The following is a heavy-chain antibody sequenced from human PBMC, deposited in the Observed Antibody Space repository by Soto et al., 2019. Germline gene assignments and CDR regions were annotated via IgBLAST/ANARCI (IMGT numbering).Heavy chain of an antibody. J-gene: IGHJ4*02. CDR1: RYTFTSFG. D-gene: IGHD4-17*01. V-gene: IGHV1-18*01. CDR3: ARGSRAIATVTLIDY. Sequence: QVQLVQSGPEVRKPGTSVKVSCKASRYTFTSFGMSWVRQAPGRGLEWMGWVNPYDGNTDTARIFQDRFSMTTDISTNTVYMELRSLTSDDTAIYYCARGSRAIATVTLIDYWGPGTLVTVSS. CDR2: VNPYDGNT.